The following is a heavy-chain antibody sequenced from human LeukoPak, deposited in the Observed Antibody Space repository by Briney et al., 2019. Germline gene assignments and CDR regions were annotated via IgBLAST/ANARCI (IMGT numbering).Heavy chain of an antibody. Sequence: GGSLRLSCAASGFTFSSYAMSWVRQAPGKGLEWVSAFSGSGGDTYYADSVKGRFTISRDNSKNMLYLQMNSLRVEDTAVYYCAKGHGSTWYDGLYYFDYWGQGTLVTVSS. CDR3: AKGHGSTWYDGLYYFDY. V-gene: IGHV3-23*01. D-gene: IGHD6-13*01. J-gene: IGHJ4*02. CDR2: FSGSGGDT. CDR1: GFTFSSYA.